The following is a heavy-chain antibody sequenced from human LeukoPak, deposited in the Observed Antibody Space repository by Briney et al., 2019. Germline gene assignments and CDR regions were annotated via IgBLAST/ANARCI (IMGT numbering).Heavy chain of an antibody. CDR2: INQDGHAQ. CDR1: GFTPSIYW. Sequence: GGSLRLSCAASGFTPSIYWMTWVRQAPGKGLEWGANINQDGHAQYYTQSLRGRVTISRDNTKSSLYLQMNRLSVEDTGVYYWARNSYGSGSHDHWGQGTLVTVSS. V-gene: IGHV3-7*01. J-gene: IGHJ5*02. D-gene: IGHD3-10*01. CDR3: ARNSYGSGSHDH.